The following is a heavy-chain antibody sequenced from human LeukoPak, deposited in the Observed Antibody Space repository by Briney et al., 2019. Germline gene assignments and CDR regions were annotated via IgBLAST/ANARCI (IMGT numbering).Heavy chain of an antibody. Sequence: GGSLRLSCAASGFTFSSYWMSWVRQAPGKGLEWVANIKEDGSEKYYVDSVKGRFTISRDNAKSSLWLQMNSLRAEDTAVYYCARHHPEQLPFDYWGQGTLVTVSS. CDR2: IKEDGSEK. CDR1: GFTFSSYW. V-gene: IGHV3-7*01. CDR3: ARHHPEQLPFDY. J-gene: IGHJ4*02. D-gene: IGHD4-23*01.